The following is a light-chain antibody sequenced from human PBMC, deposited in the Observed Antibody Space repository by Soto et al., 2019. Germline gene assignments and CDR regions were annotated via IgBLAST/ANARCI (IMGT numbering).Light chain of an antibody. Sequence: DVVMTQSPLSLPVTLGQPASISCRSSQGLLHSNGDTFLSWFQQRPGQSPRRLIYQVSNRDSGVPDRFSGSGPGTDFTPTISRVEADDVGISYCMQGTHWPYTFGRGTKLEI. CDR1: QGLLHSNGDTF. CDR2: QVS. V-gene: IGKV2-30*02. CDR3: MQGTHWPYT. J-gene: IGKJ2*01.